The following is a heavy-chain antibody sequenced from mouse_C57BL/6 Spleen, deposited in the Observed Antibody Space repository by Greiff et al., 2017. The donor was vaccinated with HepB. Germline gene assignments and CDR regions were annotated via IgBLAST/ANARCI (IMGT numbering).Heavy chain of an antibody. CDR2: INPNNGGT. Sequence: VQLQQSGPELVKPGASVKISCKASGYTFTDYYMNWVKQSHGKSLEWIGDINPNNGGTSYNQKFKGKATLTVDKSSSTAYMELRSLTSGDSAVYYCARGDYGPYYYAMDYWGQGTSVTVSS. D-gene: IGHD1-1*02. CDR1: GYTFTDYY. CDR3: ARGDYGPYYYAMDY. V-gene: IGHV1-26*01. J-gene: IGHJ4*01.